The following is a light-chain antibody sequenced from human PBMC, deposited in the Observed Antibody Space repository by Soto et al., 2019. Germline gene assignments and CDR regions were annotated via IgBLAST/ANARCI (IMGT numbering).Light chain of an antibody. Sequence: EIVLTQSPGTLSLSPGERATLSCRASQSVSYSYLAWYQLRPGQAPRLLIYEASNRATGIPDRFSGSGSGTAFSPTISRLEPEDVAVYYCQQYCSSPPITFGQGTRLEIK. CDR3: QQYCSSPPIT. CDR1: QSVSYSY. V-gene: IGKV3-20*01. CDR2: EAS. J-gene: IGKJ5*01.